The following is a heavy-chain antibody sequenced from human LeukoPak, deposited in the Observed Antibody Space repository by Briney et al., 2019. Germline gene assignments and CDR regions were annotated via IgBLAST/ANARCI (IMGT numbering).Heavy chain of an antibody. Sequence: GGSLRLSCAASGFTFSSYAMSWVRQPPGKGLEWVSSIFPSGGEIHYADSVRGRFTISRDSSKSTLSPQMNSLRAEDTAIYYCATYRQVLLPFESWGQGTLVTVSS. CDR1: GFTFSSYA. J-gene: IGHJ4*02. CDR3: ATYRQVLLPFES. CDR2: IFPSGGEI. D-gene: IGHD2-8*02. V-gene: IGHV3-23*01.